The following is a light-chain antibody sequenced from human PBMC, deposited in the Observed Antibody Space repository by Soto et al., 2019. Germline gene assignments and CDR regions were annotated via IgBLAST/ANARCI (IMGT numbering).Light chain of an antibody. CDR2: DDS. J-gene: IGLJ2*01. CDR3: QVWNSRTDHVV. Sequence: SYELTQPPSVSAAPGRTASIHCGANGIGSKSVHWYQQKPGQAPVLVISDDSDRPSGIPERFSGSNSGNTATLTISRVEAGDEADYYCQVWNSRTDHVVFGGGTKLTVL. V-gene: IGLV3-21*02. CDR1: GIGSKS.